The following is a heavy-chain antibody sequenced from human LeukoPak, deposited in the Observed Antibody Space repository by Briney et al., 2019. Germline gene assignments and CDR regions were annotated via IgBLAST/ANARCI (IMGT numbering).Heavy chain of an antibody. Sequence: GRSPRLSCAASGFTFSSYGMHWVRQAPGKGLEWVAVIWYDGSNKYYADSVKGRFTISRDNSKNTLYLQMNSLRAEDTAVYYCARDGREQWLVPKDAFDIWGQGTMVTVSS. D-gene: IGHD6-19*01. CDR3: ARDGREQWLVPKDAFDI. V-gene: IGHV3-33*01. J-gene: IGHJ3*02. CDR2: IWYDGSNK. CDR1: GFTFSSYG.